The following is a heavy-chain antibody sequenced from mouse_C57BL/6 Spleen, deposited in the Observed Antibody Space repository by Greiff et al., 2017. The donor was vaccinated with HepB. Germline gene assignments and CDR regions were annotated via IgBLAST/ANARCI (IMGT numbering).Heavy chain of an antibody. V-gene: IGHV1-82*01. Sequence: VQLQESGPELVKPGASVKISCKASGYAFSSSWMNWVKQRPGKGLEWIGRIYPGDGDTNYNGKFKGKATLTADKSSSTAYMQLSSLTSEDSAVYFCARSHSSGPDYWGQSTTLTVSS. CDR3: ARSHSSGPDY. CDR2: IYPGDGDT. D-gene: IGHD3-2*02. CDR1: GYAFSSSW. J-gene: IGHJ2*01.